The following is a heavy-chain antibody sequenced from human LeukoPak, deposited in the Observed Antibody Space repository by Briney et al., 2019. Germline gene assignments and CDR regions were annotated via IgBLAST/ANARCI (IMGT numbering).Heavy chain of an antibody. Sequence: SETLSLTCAVYGGSFSGYYWSWICQPPGKGLEWIGEINHSGSTNYNPSLKSRVTISVDTSKNQFSLKLSSVTAADTAVYYCARLSPGEYCSSTSCPKTTFDYWGQGTLVTVSS. V-gene: IGHV4-34*01. CDR1: GGSFSGYY. CDR2: INHSGST. CDR3: ARLSPGEYCSSTSCPKTTFDY. J-gene: IGHJ4*02. D-gene: IGHD2-2*01.